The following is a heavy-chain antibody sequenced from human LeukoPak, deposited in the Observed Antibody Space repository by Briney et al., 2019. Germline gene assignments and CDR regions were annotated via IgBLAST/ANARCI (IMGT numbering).Heavy chain of an antibody. CDR3: ARDIPLPYSSGVGFDY. J-gene: IGHJ4*02. Sequence: PSETLSLTCTVSGGSISSYYWSWIRQPPGKGLEWIGDIYYSGSTNYNPSLKSRVTISVDTSKNQFSLKLSSVTAADTAVYYCARDIPLPYSSGVGFDYWGQGTLVTVSS. D-gene: IGHD6-19*01. CDR1: GGSISSYY. V-gene: IGHV4-59*01. CDR2: IYYSGST.